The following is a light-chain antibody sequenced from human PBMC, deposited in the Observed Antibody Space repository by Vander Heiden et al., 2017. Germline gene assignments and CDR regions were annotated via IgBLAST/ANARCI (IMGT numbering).Light chain of an antibody. CDR1: HSGRNR. CDR2: DTS. J-gene: IGKJ4*01. V-gene: IGKV3-15*01. Sequence: VMPPSPATVSVSPGEGATLSCRASHSGRNRLAWYQQKPGPPPRLLFYDTSARAAGIPGRFSGSGSETEFTLTISSLRSEDFAVDYCQKYGNWPPVTFGGGTKVDVK. CDR3: QKYGNWPPVT.